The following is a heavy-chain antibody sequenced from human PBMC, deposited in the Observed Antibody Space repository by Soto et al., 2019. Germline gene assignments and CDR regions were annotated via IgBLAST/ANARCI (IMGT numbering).Heavy chain of an antibody. D-gene: IGHD2-15*01. V-gene: IGHV3-73*01. Sequence: PGGSLRLSCAASGFTFSGSAMHWVRQASGKGLEWVGRIRSKANSYATAYAASVKGRFTTSRDDSKNTAYLQMNSLKTEDTAVYYCTRHIGYYGMDVWGQGTTVTVSS. CDR1: GFTFSGSA. CDR2: IRSKANSYAT. J-gene: IGHJ6*02. CDR3: TRHIGYYGMDV.